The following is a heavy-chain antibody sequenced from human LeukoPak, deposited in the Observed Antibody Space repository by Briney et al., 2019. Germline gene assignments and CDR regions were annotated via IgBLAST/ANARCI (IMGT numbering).Heavy chain of an antibody. D-gene: IGHD5-12*01. J-gene: IGHJ4*02. V-gene: IGHV1-2*02. CDR3: ARAGGYDPRRAPLDY. CDR1: GYTFTGYY. CDR2: INPNSGGT. Sequence: ASVKVSCKASGYTFTGYYMHWVRQAPGQGLEWMGWINPNSGGTNYAQKFQGRVTMTRDTSISTAYMELSRLRSDDTAVYYCARAGGYDPRRAPLDYWGQGTLVTVSS.